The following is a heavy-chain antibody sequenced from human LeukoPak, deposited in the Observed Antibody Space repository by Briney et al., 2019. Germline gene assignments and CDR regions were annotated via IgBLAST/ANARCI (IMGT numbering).Heavy chain of an antibody. CDR1: GFTFSSYG. J-gene: IGHJ4*02. D-gene: IGHD3-22*01. V-gene: IGHV3-30*02. Sequence: GGSLRLSCAASGFTFSSYGMHWVRQAPGKGLEWVAFIRYDGSNKYYADSVKGRFTISRDNSKNTLYLQMNSLRAEDTAVYYCARHSNYYDSTSPLDFWGQGTLVTVSS. CDR2: IRYDGSNK. CDR3: ARHSNYYDSTSPLDF.